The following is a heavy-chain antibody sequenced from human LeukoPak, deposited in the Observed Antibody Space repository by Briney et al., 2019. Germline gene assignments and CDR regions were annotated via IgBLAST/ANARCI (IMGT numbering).Heavy chain of an antibody. Sequence: GGSLRLSCEASGFTLSIYPMHWVRQAPGKGLEWLSVISHDGSDKTNADSVKGRFNISRDNSKNTIYLQLNSLRPEDTAMYYCATEGVQLTVDSFDIWGLGTMVIVSS. J-gene: IGHJ3*02. V-gene: IGHV3-30*04. D-gene: IGHD5-18*01. CDR3: ATEGVQLTVDSFDI. CDR1: GFTLSIYP. CDR2: ISHDGSDK.